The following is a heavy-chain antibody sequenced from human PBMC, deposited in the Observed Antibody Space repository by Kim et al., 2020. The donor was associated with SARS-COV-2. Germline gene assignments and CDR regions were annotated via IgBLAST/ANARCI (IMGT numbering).Heavy chain of an antibody. V-gene: IGHV4-31*02. CDR3: ARGIGTTADY. Sequence: STYYNPSLKSRVTISVDTSKNQFSLKLSSVTAADTAVYYCARGIGTTADYWGQGTLVTVSS. D-gene: IGHD1-7*01. CDR2: ST. J-gene: IGHJ4*02.